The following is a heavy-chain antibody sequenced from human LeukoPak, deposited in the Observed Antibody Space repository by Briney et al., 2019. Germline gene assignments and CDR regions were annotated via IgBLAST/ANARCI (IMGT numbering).Heavy chain of an antibody. J-gene: IGHJ4*02. V-gene: IGHV3-21*04. Sequence: GGSLRLSCAASGFTFSSYSMNWVRQAPGKGLEWVSSISSSSSYIYYADSVKGRFTISRDNAKNSLYLQMNSLRAEDTAVYYCAREGPQIHLGGFLYWGQGTLVTVSS. CDR2: ISSSSSYI. CDR1: GFTFSSYS. D-gene: IGHD2-15*01. CDR3: AREGPQIHLGGFLY.